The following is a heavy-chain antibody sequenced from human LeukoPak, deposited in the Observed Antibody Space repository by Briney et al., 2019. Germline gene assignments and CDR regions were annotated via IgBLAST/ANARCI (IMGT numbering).Heavy chain of an antibody. CDR2: ISSSSSYI. Sequence: PGGSLRLSCAASGFTFSSYSMNWVRQAPGKGLEWVSSISSSSSYIYYADSVKGRFTISRDNAKNSLYLKMNSLRAEDTAVYYCARDPIVGATYLDYWGQGTLVTVSS. V-gene: IGHV3-21*01. J-gene: IGHJ4*02. D-gene: IGHD1-26*01. CDR3: ARDPIVGATYLDY. CDR1: GFTFSSYS.